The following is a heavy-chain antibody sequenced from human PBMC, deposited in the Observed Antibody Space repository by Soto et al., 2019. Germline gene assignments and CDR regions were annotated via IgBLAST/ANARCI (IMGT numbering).Heavy chain of an antibody. CDR2: ISGSGGST. V-gene: IGHV3-23*01. D-gene: IGHD3-10*01. CDR1: GFTFSSYA. Sequence: RVGSLRLSCAASGFTFSSYAMSWVRQAPGKGLEWVSAISGSGGSTYYADSVKGRFTISRDNSKNTLYLQMNSLRAEDTAVYYCARDRLQSILLWFGESDYSGQGTLVTV. CDR3: ARDRLQSILLWFGESDY. J-gene: IGHJ4*02.